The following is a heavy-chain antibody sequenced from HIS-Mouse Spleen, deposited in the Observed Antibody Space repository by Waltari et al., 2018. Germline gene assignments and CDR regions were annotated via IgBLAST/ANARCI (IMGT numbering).Heavy chain of an antibody. Sequence: EVQLVESGGGLVQPGGSLRLSCAASGFTFSSYWMSWVRQAPGEGLEWVANRKTDGSEKYYVDSVKGRFTISRDNAKNSLYLQMNSLRAEDTAVYYCAREGDSGSYFDYWGQGTLVTVSS. CDR3: AREGDSGSYFDY. CDR2: RKTDGSEK. J-gene: IGHJ4*02. CDR1: GFTFSSYW. V-gene: IGHV3-7*01. D-gene: IGHD1-26*01.